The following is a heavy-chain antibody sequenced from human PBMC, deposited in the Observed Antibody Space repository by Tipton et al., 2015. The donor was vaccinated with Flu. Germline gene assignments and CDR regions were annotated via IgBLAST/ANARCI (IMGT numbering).Heavy chain of an antibody. V-gene: IGHV3-33*01. D-gene: IGHD3-10*01. J-gene: IGHJ4*02. Sequence: QMQLVQSGGGVVQPGGSLRLSCAASGFTFSAHAMHWVRQAPGKGLEWVSIIWKDGSNTDYRDSVKGRFTISRDNSKNILYVQMNSLRAEDTAVYYCARATGGPGSYFIDFWGQGTLVTVSS. CDR3: ARATGGPGSYFIDF. CDR2: IWKDGSNT. CDR1: GFTFSAHA.